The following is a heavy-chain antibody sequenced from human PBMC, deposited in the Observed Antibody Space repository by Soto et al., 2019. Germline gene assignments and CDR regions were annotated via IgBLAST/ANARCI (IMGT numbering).Heavy chain of an antibody. V-gene: IGHV4-59*01. D-gene: IGHD3-3*01. J-gene: IGHJ6*03. Sequence: QVQLQESGPGLVKPSETLSLTCTVSGGSISSYYWSWIRQPPGKGLEWIGYIYYSGSTNYNPSLKSRVTISVDTSKNQFSLKLSSVTAADTAVYYCARDLRFLECNYMDVWGKGTTVTVSS. CDR3: ARDLRFLECNYMDV. CDR1: GGSISSYY. CDR2: IYYSGST.